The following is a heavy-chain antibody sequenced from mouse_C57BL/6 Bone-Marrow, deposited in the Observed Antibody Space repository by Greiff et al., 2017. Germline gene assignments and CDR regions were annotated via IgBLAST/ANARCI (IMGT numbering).Heavy chain of an antibody. CDR2: IHPNSGST. V-gene: IGHV1-64*01. Sequence: QVQLQQPGAELVKPGASVKLSCKASGYTFTSYWMHWVKQRPGQGLEWIGMIHPNSGSTNYNEKFKSKATLTVDKSSSTAYMQLSSLTSEDSAVYYCASPPNYYGSSPDYYAMDYWGQGTSVTVSS. J-gene: IGHJ4*01. CDR1: GYTFTSYW. CDR3: ASPPNYYGSSPDYYAMDY. D-gene: IGHD1-1*01.